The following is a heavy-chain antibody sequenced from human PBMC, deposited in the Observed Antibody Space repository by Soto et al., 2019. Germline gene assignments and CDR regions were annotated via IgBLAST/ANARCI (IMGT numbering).Heavy chain of an antibody. J-gene: IGHJ4*02. V-gene: IGHV3-74*01. CDR1: GFTFSSYW. CDR3: ARVAGTQYHFDY. CDR2: INSDGSTT. Sequence: EVQLVESGGGLVQPGGSLRLSCAASGFTFSSYWMHWVRQTPGKGLVWVSRINSDGSTTSYADSVKGRFTISRDNAKNTLFLQMNSLRAEDTAVYYCARVAGTQYHFDYWGQGTLVTVSS. D-gene: IGHD3-10*01.